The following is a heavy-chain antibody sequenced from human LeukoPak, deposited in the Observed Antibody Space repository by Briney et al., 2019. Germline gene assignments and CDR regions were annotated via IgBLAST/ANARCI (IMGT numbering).Heavy chain of an antibody. V-gene: IGHV4-34*01. CDR2: INHSGST. D-gene: IGHD3-10*01. J-gene: IGHJ4*02. CDR3: ARDPSLRFAARRFDY. Sequence: ASETLSLTCAVYGGSFSGYYWSWIRQPPGKGLEWIGEINHSGSTNYNPSLKSRVTISVDTSKNQFSLKLSSVTAADTAVYYCARDPSLRFAARRFDYWGQGPRSPSPQ. CDR1: GGSFSGYY.